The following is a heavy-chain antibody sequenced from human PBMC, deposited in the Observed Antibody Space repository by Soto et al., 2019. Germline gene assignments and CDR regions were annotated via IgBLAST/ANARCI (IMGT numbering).Heavy chain of an antibody. CDR3: ARHVAVPRTRGFDY. CDR1: GASISDNW. V-gene: IGHV4-4*02. Sequence: QVQLQESGPGLVKPSGTLSLTCAVSGASISDNWWSWVRQPPGKGLEWFGEIYHSGTTTYTPSLKSRVIISVDKSASQISLTLNSVTAADTAIYYCARHVAVPRTRGFDYWGQGTPVTVSS. J-gene: IGHJ4*02. D-gene: IGHD2-15*01. CDR2: IYHSGTT.